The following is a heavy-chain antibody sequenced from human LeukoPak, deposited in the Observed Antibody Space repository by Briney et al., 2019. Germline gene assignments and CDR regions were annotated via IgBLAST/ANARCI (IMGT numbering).Heavy chain of an antibody. J-gene: IGHJ6*03. D-gene: IGHD6-13*01. Sequence: SETLSLTCAVYGGSFSGYYWNWIRQPPGKGLEWVGEINHSGSTNHNPSLKSRVTISVDTSSNQFSLKLSSVTAADTAVYYCARRGIAAAGGYYYYMDVWGKGTTVTVSS. CDR1: GGSFSGYY. V-gene: IGHV4-34*01. CDR3: ARRGIAAAGGYYYYMDV. CDR2: INHSGST.